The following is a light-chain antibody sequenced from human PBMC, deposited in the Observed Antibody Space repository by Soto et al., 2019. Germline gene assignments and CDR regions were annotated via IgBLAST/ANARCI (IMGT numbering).Light chain of an antibody. CDR2: DAS. CDR1: QNVLSN. V-gene: IGKV3-11*01. J-gene: IGKJ1*01. Sequence: EIVLTQSPGTLSLSPGDRAILSYRASQNVLSNLAWYQQKPGQAPRLLIYDASNRATGIPARFSGSGSGTDFTLTISSLEPEDFAVYYCQQRSNWPPTWTFGQGTKVDIK. CDR3: QQRSNWPPTWT.